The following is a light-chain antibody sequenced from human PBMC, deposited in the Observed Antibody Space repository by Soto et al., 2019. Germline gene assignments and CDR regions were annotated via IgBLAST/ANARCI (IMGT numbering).Light chain of an antibody. J-gene: IGKJ5*01. Sequence: DIQMTQSRSSVSASVGDRVTITCRASQDIRTWLAWYQQKPGKAPKILIYGASSLQSGVPSRFSGSGSGTYFTLTISSLQPEDFATYYCQHANSFPITFGQGTRLEIK. CDR3: QHANSFPIT. CDR2: GAS. V-gene: IGKV1-12*01. CDR1: QDIRTW.